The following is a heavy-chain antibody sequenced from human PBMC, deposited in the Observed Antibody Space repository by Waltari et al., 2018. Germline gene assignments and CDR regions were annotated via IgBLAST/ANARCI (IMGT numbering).Heavy chain of an antibody. V-gene: IGHV4-31*03. CDR2: SYYSGST. Sequence: QVQLQESGPGLVKPSQTLSLTCTVSGGSISSGGYYWSWIRQHPGKGLEWIGYSYYSGSTYDNPSLKSRVTISVDTSKNQFSLKLRSVTAADTAVYYCAREFGDGYNYHFDYWGQGTLVTVSS. D-gene: IGHD5-12*01. CDR1: GGSISSGGYY. CDR3: AREFGDGYNYHFDY. J-gene: IGHJ4*02.